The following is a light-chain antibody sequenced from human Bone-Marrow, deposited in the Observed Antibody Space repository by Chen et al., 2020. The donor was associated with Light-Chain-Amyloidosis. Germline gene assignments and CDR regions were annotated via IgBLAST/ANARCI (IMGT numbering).Light chain of an antibody. J-gene: IGLJ3*02. V-gene: IGLV1-44*01. CDR3: AAWDESPNGHWV. CDR2: KNN. Sequence: QSVLTQPPSASGTPGQRVTISCSGSRSNIGNNVVNWYQQFPGTAPKLLIYKNNQRPSGVPDRLSGSKSGTSASLAISGLQSEDEADYYCAAWDESPNGHWVFGGGTKLTVL. CDR1: RSNIGNNV.